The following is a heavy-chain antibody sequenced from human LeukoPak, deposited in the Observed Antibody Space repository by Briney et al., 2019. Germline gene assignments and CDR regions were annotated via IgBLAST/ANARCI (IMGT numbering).Heavy chain of an antibody. CDR3: AASSSSWYQEDNNNWFDP. CDR2: INHSGST. CDR1: GGSFNGYY. Sequence: SETLSLTCAVYGGSFNGYYWSWIRQPPGKGLEWIGEINHSGSTNYNPSLKSRVTISVDTSKNQFSLKLSSVTAADTAVYYCAASSSSWYQEDNNNWFDPWGQGTLVTVSS. V-gene: IGHV4-34*01. J-gene: IGHJ5*02. D-gene: IGHD6-13*01.